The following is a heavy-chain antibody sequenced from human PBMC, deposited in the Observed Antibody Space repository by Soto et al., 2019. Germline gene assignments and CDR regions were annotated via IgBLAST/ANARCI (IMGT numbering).Heavy chain of an antibody. V-gene: IGHV2-5*02. J-gene: IGHJ4*02. CDR3: AHRVLRTVFGLVTTTAIYFDF. D-gene: IGHD3-3*01. CDR1: GFSLTTSGVG. Sequence: QITLNESGPTVVRPTETLTLTCRFSGFSLTTSGVGVGWIRQSPGKAPEWLALIYWDDDKRYSASLKSRLTITKDISNNQVVLTVSTLDPTDTATYYCAHRVLRTVFGLVTTTAIYFDFWGQGTPVAVSS. CDR2: IYWDDDK.